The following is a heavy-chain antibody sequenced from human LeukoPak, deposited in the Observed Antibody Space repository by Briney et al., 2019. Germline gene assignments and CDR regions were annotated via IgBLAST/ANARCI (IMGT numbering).Heavy chain of an antibody. V-gene: IGHV4-4*07. CDR1: GGSISSYY. CDR3: AGSDLTQDYWDY. CDR2: IYTSGST. D-gene: IGHD2-15*01. Sequence: TSETLSLTCTVSGGSISSYYWSWIRQPAGKGLEWIGRIYTSGSTNYNPSLKSRVTMSVDTSKNQFSLKLTSVTAADTAVYYCAGSDLTQDYWDYWGQGTLVKVSS. J-gene: IGHJ4*02.